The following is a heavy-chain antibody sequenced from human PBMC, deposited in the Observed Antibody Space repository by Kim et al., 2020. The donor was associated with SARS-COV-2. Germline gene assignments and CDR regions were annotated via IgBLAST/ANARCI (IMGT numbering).Heavy chain of an antibody. Sequence: SETLSLTCTMSGGSIGTFYWTWIRQSPGKGLEWIGYIYYSGTTNYNPALKSRLSMSMDTSKRQVFLNLKSVTAADTAVYSCARGVRLTGKGYGLDVWGPGTTVIVSS. CDR3: ARGVRLTGKGYGLDV. J-gene: IGHJ6*02. CDR2: IYYSGTT. CDR1: GGSIGTFY. V-gene: IGHV4-59*12. D-gene: IGHD5-12*01.